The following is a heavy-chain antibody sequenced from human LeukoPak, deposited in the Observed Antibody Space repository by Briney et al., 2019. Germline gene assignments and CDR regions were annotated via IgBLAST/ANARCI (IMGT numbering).Heavy chain of an antibody. D-gene: IGHD6-19*01. J-gene: IGHJ4*02. CDR3: ARGLVGWHPFDY. Sequence: SETLSLTCTVSGGSISSYYWSWIRQPPGKGLEWIGYIYYSGSTNYNPSLKSRVPISVDTSKNQFSLKLSSVTAADTAVYYCARGLVGWHPFDYWGQGTLVTVSS. CDR1: GGSISSYY. V-gene: IGHV4-59*01. CDR2: IYYSGST.